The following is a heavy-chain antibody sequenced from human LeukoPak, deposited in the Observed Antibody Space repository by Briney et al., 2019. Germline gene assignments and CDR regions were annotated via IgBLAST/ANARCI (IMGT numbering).Heavy chain of an antibody. CDR3: GSRDKGYYYGLDV. V-gene: IGHV3-66*01. CDR1: GLTFSDYW. J-gene: IGHJ6*02. Sequence: GGSLRLSCEVSGLTFSDYWMGWVRQAPGKGLEWVSIISGGGNTYYADSVKDRFTISRDNSKSTLYLQMKSLRAEDTAVYYCGSRDKGYYYGLDVWGQGTTVTVSS. CDR2: ISGGGNT. D-gene: IGHD5-24*01.